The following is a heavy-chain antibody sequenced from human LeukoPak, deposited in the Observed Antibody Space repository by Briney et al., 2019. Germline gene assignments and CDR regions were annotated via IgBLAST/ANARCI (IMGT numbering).Heavy chain of an antibody. CDR2: ISYSGRT. CDR3: ARDRSGTYYTFDV. Sequence: SETLSLTCSISGGSIGSSFWNWIRLSPEKGLEWIGYISYSGRTNYSPSPKSRVTISIDTSKNQLSLTLSSVTAADTALYYCARDRSGTYYTFDVWGQGTMVSVSA. J-gene: IGHJ3*01. V-gene: IGHV4-59*13. D-gene: IGHD1-26*01. CDR1: GGSIGSSF.